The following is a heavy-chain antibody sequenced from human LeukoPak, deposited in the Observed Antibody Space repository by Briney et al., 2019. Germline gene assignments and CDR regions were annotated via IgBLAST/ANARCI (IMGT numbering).Heavy chain of an antibody. J-gene: IGHJ5*02. Sequence: SETLSLTCAVYGGSFSGYYWSWIRQPPGKGLEWIGEINHSGSTNYNPSLKSRVTISVDRSKNQFSLKLSSVTAADTAVYYCARDSIAARHRWFDPWGQGTLVTVSS. CDR2: INHSGST. D-gene: IGHD6-6*01. CDR3: ARDSIAARHRWFDP. CDR1: GGSFSGYY. V-gene: IGHV4-34*01.